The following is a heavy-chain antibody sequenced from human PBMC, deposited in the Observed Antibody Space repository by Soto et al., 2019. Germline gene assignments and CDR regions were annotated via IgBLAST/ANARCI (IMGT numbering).Heavy chain of an antibody. D-gene: IGHD2-2*02. J-gene: IGHJ6*02. CDR1: GGSISSGDYY. V-gene: IGHV4-30-4*01. CDR3: ARDPGIVVVPDAIGSMDA. CDR2: IYYSGST. Sequence: SETLSLTCTVSGGSISSGDYYWSWIRQPPGKGLEWIGYIYYSGSTYYNPSLKSRVTISVDTSKNQFSLKLSSVTAADTAVYYCARDPGIVVVPDAIGSMDAWGRGTTVTVSS.